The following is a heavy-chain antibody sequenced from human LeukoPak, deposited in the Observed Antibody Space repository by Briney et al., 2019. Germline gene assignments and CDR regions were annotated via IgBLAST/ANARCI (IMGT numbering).Heavy chain of an antibody. D-gene: IGHD2-15*01. V-gene: IGHV1-18*01. J-gene: IGHJ3*02. CDR3: ARGLYCSGGSCERRASDI. Sequence: RRASVKVSCEASGYTFTRYGITWVRQAPGQGLEWMGWFSGYNGNTNYAQKLQGRVTMTTDTFMSIAYTELRRLRSDDTAVYYCARGLYCSGGSCERRASDIWGQGTRVTVSS. CDR2: FSGYNGNT. CDR1: GYTFTRYG.